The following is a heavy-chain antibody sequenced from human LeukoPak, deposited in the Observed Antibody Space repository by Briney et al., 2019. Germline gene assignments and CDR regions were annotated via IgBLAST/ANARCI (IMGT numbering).Heavy chain of an antibody. D-gene: IGHD4-23*01. CDR2: IRYDGSNK. CDR3: ATTVVTLNPFDY. Sequence: GGSLRLSCAASGFTFSSYGMHWVRQAPGKGLEWVAFIRYDGSNKYYADSVKGRFTISRDNSKNTLYLQMNSLRAEDTAVYYCATTVVTLNPFDYWGQGTLVTVSS. CDR1: GFTFSSYG. V-gene: IGHV3-30*02. J-gene: IGHJ4*02.